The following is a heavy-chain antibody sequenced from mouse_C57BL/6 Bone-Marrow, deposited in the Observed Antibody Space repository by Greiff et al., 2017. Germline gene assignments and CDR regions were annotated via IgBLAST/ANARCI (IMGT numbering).Heavy chain of an antibody. D-gene: IGHD1-1*01. V-gene: IGHV5-9*01. J-gene: IGHJ1*03. CDR2: ISGGGGNT. CDR3: ARLYGSSFRYFDV. Sequence: EVQGVESGGGLVKPGGSLKLSCAASGFTFSSYTMSWVRQTPEKRLEGVATISGGGGNTYYPDSVKGRFTISRDNAKNTLYLQMSSLRSEDTALYYCARLYGSSFRYFDVWGTGTTVTVSS. CDR1: GFTFSSYT.